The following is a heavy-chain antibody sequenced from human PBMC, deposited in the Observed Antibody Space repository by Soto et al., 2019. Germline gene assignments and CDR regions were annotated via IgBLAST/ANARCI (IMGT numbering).Heavy chain of an antibody. J-gene: IGHJ6*02. V-gene: IGHV3-23*01. D-gene: IGHD3-22*01. Sequence: GGSLRLSCAASGFTFSSYAMSWVRQAPGKGLEWVSAISGSGGSTYYADSVKGRFTISRDNSKNTLYLQMNSLRAEDTAVYYCTTQSYYYDSSGYPRGPYYYYGMDVWGQGTTVTVSS. CDR1: GFTFSSYA. CDR3: TTQSYYYDSSGYPRGPYYYYGMDV. CDR2: ISGSGGST.